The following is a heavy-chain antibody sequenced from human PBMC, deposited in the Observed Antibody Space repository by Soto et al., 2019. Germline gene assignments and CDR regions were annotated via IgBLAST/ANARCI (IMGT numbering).Heavy chain of an antibody. J-gene: IGHJ3*02. Sequence: GGSLRLSCAASGFTFSSYGMHWVRQAPGKGLEWVAVISYDGSNKYYADSVKGRFTISRDNSKNTLYLQMNSLRAEDTAVYYCAKPEGDIVVVPAAEPRDAFDIWGQGTMVTVSS. D-gene: IGHD2-2*01. CDR3: AKPEGDIVVVPAAEPRDAFDI. CDR2: ISYDGSNK. V-gene: IGHV3-30*18. CDR1: GFTFSSYG.